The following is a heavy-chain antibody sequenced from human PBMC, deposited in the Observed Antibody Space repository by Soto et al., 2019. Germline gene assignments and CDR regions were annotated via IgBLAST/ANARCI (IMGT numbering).Heavy chain of an antibody. D-gene: IGHD6-19*01. CDR1: GGSISSSNW. CDR3: ARDSASSGVFT. Sequence: SETLSLTCAVTGGSISSSNWWTWVRQPPGEGLEWVGEISRSGTTNYKPSLKSRVSISVDKSRNEFSLNLGSVTAADTAMYYCARDSASSGVFTWGQGTMVTVSS. V-gene: IGHV4-4*02. CDR2: ISRSGTT. J-gene: IGHJ3*01.